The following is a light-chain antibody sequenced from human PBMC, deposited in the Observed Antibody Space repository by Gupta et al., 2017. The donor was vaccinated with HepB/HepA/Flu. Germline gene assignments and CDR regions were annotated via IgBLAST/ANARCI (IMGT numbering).Light chain of an antibody. V-gene: IGLV3-27*01. CDR1: VLAKKY. Sequence: SYELTQPSSVSVSPGQAARITCSGDVLAKKYARWFQQKPGQAPVLVIYKDSERPSGIPERFSGSSSGTTVTLTISGAQVEDEAYYYCYSATDNNLGVFGGGTKLTVL. J-gene: IGLJ2*01. CDR3: YSATDNNLGV. CDR2: KDS.